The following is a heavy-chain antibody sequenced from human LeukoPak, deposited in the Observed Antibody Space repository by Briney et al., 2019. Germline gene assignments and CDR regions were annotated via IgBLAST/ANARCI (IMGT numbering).Heavy chain of an antibody. V-gene: IGHV1-18*01. CDR3: ARVRFGELFRYYYHYGMDV. Sequence: GASVKVSCKASGYTFTSYGISWVRQAPGQGLEWMGWISAYNGNTNYAQKLQGRVTMTTDTSTSTAYMELRSLRSDDTAVYYCARVRFGELFRYYYHYGMDVWGQGTTVTVSS. CDR2: ISAYNGNT. J-gene: IGHJ6*02. CDR1: GYTFTSYG. D-gene: IGHD3-10*01.